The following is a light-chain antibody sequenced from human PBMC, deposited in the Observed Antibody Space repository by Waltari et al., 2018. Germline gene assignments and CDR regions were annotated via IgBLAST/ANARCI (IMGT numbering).Light chain of an antibody. CDR3: CSYAGGTAYV. Sequence: SALTQPASVSGSPGQSITISCTGTSSDIGTYNFVSWYQEYPAKAPKLIIYEATKRPSGVSDRFSASKSGNTASLTISGLQADDEADYSCCSYAGGTAYVFGTGTRVTVL. V-gene: IGLV2-23*01. CDR1: SSDIGTYNF. CDR2: EAT. J-gene: IGLJ1*01.